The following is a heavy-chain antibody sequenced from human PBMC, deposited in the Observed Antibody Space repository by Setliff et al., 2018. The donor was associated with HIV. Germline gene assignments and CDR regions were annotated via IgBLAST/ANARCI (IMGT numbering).Heavy chain of an antibody. Sequence: PSETLSLTCAVSGYSISSGYYWGWIRQPPGKGLEWIGSIYHSESTYYNPSLKSRVTISVDTSKNQFSLKLSSVTAADTAVYYCARDRMPMASWVPDKWGQGTLVTVSS. CDR3: ARDRMPMASWVPDK. CDR2: IYHSEST. D-gene: IGHD2-2*01. J-gene: IGHJ4*02. CDR1: GYSISSGYY. V-gene: IGHV4-38-2*02.